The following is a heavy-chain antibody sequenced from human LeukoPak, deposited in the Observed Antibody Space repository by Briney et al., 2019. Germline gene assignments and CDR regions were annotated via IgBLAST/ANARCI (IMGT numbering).Heavy chain of an antibody. Sequence: SETLSLTCTVSHVSISTYYWSWIRQPPGKGLEWMGYIHYSGSTNYNPSLKSRVTISVDTSKNQFSLKLNSVTAADTAVYYCARDGDYWGQGTLVTVSS. CDR2: IHYSGST. V-gene: IGHV4-59*01. CDR3: ARDGDY. J-gene: IGHJ4*02. CDR1: HVSISTYY.